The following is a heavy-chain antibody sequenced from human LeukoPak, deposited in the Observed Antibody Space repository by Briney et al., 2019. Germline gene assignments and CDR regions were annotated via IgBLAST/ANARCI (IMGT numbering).Heavy chain of an antibody. J-gene: IGHJ4*02. V-gene: IGHV3-15*01. Sequence: WSLRLSCAASGLTFTYAWMTWVRQAPGKGLEWVGRIKSKTSGGTIDYAAPVKGRFTISRDDSKNTVFLQMNSLKTEDTALYYCAHVFAVVNPALNSWGQGTLVTVSS. CDR1: GLTFTYAW. CDR3: AHVFAVVNPALNS. CDR2: IKSKTSGGTI. D-gene: IGHD4-23*01.